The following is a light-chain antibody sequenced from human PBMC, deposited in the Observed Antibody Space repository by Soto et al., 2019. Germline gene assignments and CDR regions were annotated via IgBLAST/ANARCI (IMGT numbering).Light chain of an antibody. CDR1: QSVGSD. Sequence: EIVMTQSPATLSVSPGERVTLSCRASQSVGSDLAWYQQRPGQPPRLLIYGASTRGTGIPARFSGSGSGTEFILTISSLQSGDFAVYFCFQYNNWPPGYSFGQGTKLDIK. J-gene: IGKJ2*03. CDR2: GAS. V-gene: IGKV3-15*01. CDR3: FQYNNWPPGYS.